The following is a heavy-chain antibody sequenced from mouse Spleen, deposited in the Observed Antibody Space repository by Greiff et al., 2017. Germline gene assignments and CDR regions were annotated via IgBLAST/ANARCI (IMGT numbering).Heavy chain of an antibody. CDR1: GFNIKDYY. D-gene: IGHD2-4*01. CDR3: ARGDYDGGLAY. CDR2: IDPENGNT. V-gene: IGHV14-1*02. Sequence: VQLQQSGAELVRPGALVKLSCKASGFNIKDYYMHWVKQRPEQGLEWIGWIDPENGNTIYDPKFQGKASITADTSSNTAYLQLSSLTSEDTAVYYCARGDYDGGLAYWGQGTLVTVSA. J-gene: IGHJ3*01.